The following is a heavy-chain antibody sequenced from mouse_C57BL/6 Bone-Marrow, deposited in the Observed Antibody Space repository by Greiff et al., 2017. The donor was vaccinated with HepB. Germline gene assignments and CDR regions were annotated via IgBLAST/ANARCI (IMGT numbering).Heavy chain of an antibody. V-gene: IGHV1-5*01. Sequence: EVHLVESGTVLARPGASVKRSCKTSGSPLTSYWMHWVKQRPGQGLEWKGAIYPGNSDTSYNQKFKGKAKLTAVTSASTAYMELSSLTNEDSAVYYCTRPPLLRYYFDYWGQGTTLTVSS. CDR1: GSPLTSYW. CDR2: IYPGNSDT. D-gene: IGHD1-1*01. J-gene: IGHJ2*01. CDR3: TRPPLLRYYFDY.